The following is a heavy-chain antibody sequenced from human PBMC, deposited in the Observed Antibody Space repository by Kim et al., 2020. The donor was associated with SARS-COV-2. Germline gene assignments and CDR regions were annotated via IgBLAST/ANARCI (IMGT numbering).Heavy chain of an antibody. D-gene: IGHD2-2*01. J-gene: IGHJ4*02. V-gene: IGHV4-34*01. CDR3: ARGQYCSSTSCPPEGFDY. CDR2: INHSGST. Sequence: SETLSLTCAVYGGSFSGYYWSWIRQPPGKGLEWIGEINHSGSTNYNPSLKSRVTISVDTSKNQFSLKLSSVTAADTAVYYCARGQYCSSTSCPPEGFDYWGQGTLVTVSS. CDR1: GGSFSGYY.